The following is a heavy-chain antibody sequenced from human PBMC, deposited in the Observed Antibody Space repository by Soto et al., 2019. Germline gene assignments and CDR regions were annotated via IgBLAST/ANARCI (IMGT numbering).Heavy chain of an antibody. CDR3: ARQGRDQWLVRNFSVYYYMDV. J-gene: IGHJ6*03. CDR1: GYSFTSYW. V-gene: IGHV5-51*01. CDR2: IYPGDSDT. D-gene: IGHD6-19*01. Sequence: PGESLKISCKGSGYSFTSYWIGWVRQMPGKGLEWMGIIYPGDSDTRYSPSFQGQVTISADKSISTAYLQWSSLKASDTAMYYCARQGRDQWLVRNFSVYYYMDVWGKGTTVTVSS.